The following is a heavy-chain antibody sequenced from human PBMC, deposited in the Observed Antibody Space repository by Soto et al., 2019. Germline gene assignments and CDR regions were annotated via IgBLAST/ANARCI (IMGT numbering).Heavy chain of an antibody. CDR2: IYYSGST. D-gene: IGHD6-13*01. J-gene: IGHJ5*02. V-gene: IGHV4-59*08. CDR1: GGSISSYY. CDR3: ARRIAAAGSVNWFDP. Sequence: SETLSLTCTVSGGSISSYYWSWIRQPPGKGLEWIGYIYYSGSTNYNPSLKSRVTISVDTSKNQFSLKLSSVTAADTAVYYCARRIAAAGSVNWFDPWGPGTLVTVSS.